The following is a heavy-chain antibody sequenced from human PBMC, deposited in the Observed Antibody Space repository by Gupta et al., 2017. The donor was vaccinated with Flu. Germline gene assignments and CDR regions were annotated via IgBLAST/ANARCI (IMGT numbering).Heavy chain of an antibody. V-gene: IGHV3-13*01. CDR3: AGEPRYGGSPATTYAMDV. D-gene: IGHD1-26*01. CDR1: GFTFSTYD. J-gene: IGHJ6*02. CDR2: FSSPENT. Sequence: EVQLVESGGGVVQPGGSVRLSCVASGFTFSTYDFNWVRHATGKGLEWVSAFSSPENTDYPDSLKGQFTSPRKKAKTWWYLKKASRSLGNTAGYKCAGEPRYGGSPATTYAMDVWGQGTTVTVSS.